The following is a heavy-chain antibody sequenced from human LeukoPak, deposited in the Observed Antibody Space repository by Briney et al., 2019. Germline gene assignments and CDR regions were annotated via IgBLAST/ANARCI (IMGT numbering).Heavy chain of an antibody. J-gene: IGHJ6*03. Sequence: GGSLRLSCAASGFTFSNYAMSWVRQAPGKGLEWVSAISGSGGSTYYADSVKGRFTISRDNSKNTLYLQMNSLRVEDTAVYYCAKAGSGYYYYYMDVWGKGTTVTVSS. CDR3: AKAGSGYYYYYMDV. D-gene: IGHD3-22*01. CDR1: GFTFSNYA. V-gene: IGHV3-23*01. CDR2: ISGSGGST.